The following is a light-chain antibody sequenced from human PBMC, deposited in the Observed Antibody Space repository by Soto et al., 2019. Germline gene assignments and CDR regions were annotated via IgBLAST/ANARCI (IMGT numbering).Light chain of an antibody. CDR3: QQYVSSPWA. J-gene: IGKJ1*01. CDR1: QSVTTQ. Sequence: IVLTQSPGTLSLSPGERATLSCRASQSVTTQLAWYQQKPGQAPRLIIHGASSRATGVPDRITGSGSGTDFTLTISRLEPEDFAVYYCQQYVSSPWAFGQGTKVEI. CDR2: GAS. V-gene: IGKV3-20*01.